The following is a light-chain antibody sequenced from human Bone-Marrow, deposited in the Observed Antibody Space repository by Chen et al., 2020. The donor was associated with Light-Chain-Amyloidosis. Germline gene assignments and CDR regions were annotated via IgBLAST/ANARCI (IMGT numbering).Light chain of an antibody. V-gene: IGLV3-21*02. CDR1: NIGSTS. J-gene: IGLJ3*02. CDR3: QVWDRSSNRPV. Sequence: SYVLTQPSSVSVAPGQTATIACGGNNIGSTSGHWYQQTSGQAPRLVDYDGNDRPPGNPERLSGYNSGNTATLTISRVEAGDEADYYCQVWDRSSNRPVFGGGTKLTVL. CDR2: DGN.